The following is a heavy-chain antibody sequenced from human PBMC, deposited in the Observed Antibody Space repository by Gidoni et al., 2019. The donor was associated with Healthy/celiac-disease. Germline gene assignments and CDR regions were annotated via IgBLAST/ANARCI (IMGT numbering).Heavy chain of an antibody. Sequence: QVQLVQSGAEVKKPGASVKVSCKAYGYTFTGYDRHWVRQAPGPGLEWMGWINPDSGGTNSAQKFQGRVTMTRDPSIRTAYMELSRLRSDDTAVYYCARDGSSSSDQRLHYYGMDVWGQGTTVTVSS. J-gene: IGHJ6*02. V-gene: IGHV1-2*02. CDR3: ARDGSSSSDQRLHYYGMDV. CDR1: GYTFTGYD. D-gene: IGHD6-6*01. CDR2: INPDSGGT.